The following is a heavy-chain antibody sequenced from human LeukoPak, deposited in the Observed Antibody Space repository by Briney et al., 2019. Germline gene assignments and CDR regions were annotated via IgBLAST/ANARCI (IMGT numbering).Heavy chain of an antibody. J-gene: IGHJ4*02. CDR2: ISAYNSNT. Sequence: GASVTVSCKGSAYTFTSYGISWVRQPPGQGLEWMGWISAYNSNTNYAQKLQGRVNMTTDTSTSTAYMELRSLRSDDTAVYYCARDTHEWFGDLIDYWGQGTLVTVSS. D-gene: IGHD3-10*01. CDR3: ARDTHEWFGDLIDY. V-gene: IGHV1-18*01. CDR1: AYTFTSYG.